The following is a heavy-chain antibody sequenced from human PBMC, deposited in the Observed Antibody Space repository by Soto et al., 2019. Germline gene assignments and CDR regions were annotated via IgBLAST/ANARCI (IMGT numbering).Heavy chain of an antibody. CDR3: ARGRGYYGSGRPNAFDI. CDR2: INHSGST. J-gene: IGHJ3*02. V-gene: IGHV4-34*01. CDR1: GGSFSGYY. D-gene: IGHD3-10*01. Sequence: TSETLSLTCAVYGGSFSGYYWSWIRQPPGKGLEWIGEINHSGSTNYNPSLKSRVTISVDTSKNQFSLKLSSVTAADTAVYYCARGRGYYGSGRPNAFDIWGQGTMVT.